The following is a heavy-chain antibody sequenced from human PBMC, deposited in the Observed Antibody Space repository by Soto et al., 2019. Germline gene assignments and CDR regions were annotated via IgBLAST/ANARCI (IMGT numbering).Heavy chain of an antibody. Sequence: ASVKVSCKASGYTFTGYYMHWVRQAPGQGLEGMGWINPNSGGTNYAQKFQGWVTMTRDTSISTAYMELSRLRSDDTAVYYCARDTRFTHDNEGVYYGYYEASGYFDYCAQGTLVPVSA. J-gene: IGHJ4*02. CDR2: INPNSGGT. CDR1: GYTFTGYY. D-gene: IGHD4-17*01. V-gene: IGHV1-2*04. CDR3: ARDTRFTHDNEGVYYGYYEASGYFDY.